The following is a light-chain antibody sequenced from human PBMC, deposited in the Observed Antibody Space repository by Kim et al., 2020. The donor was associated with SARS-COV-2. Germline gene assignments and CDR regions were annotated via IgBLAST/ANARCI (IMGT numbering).Light chain of an antibody. Sequence: DIQMTQSPSSLSASVGDRVTITCRASQSISSYLNWYQQRPGKDPKLLIYAASSLESGVPSRFSGSGSGTDFTLTISSLQPEDSATYFCQQSYGTSRTFGQGTKVEIK. CDR2: AAS. CDR3: QQSYGTSRT. CDR1: QSISSY. V-gene: IGKV1-39*01. J-gene: IGKJ1*01.